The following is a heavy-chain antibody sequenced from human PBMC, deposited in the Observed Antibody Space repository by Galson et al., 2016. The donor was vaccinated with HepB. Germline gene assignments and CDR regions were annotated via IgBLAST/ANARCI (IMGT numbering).Heavy chain of an antibody. Sequence: SLRLSCAASGFTFSNYWMSWVLQAPGKGLEWVANIKQDGSEKYYVDSVKGRFTISRDNAKNSLYLQMNSLRAEDTALYYCAKGIPPEDSSGWTNLDYWGQGTLVTVSS. V-gene: IGHV3-7*03. CDR1: GFTFSNYW. D-gene: IGHD6-19*01. CDR3: AKGIPPEDSSGWTNLDY. J-gene: IGHJ4*02. CDR2: IKQDGSEK.